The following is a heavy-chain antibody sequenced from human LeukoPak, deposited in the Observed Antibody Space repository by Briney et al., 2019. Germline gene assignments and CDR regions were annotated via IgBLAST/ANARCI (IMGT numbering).Heavy chain of an antibody. Sequence: GGSLRLSCAASGFTVSSNYMSWVRQAPGKGLEWVSVIYSGGSTYYTDSVKGRFTISRDNSKNTLYLQMNSLRAEDTAVYYCARGTLNWPLVYWGQGTLVTVSS. CDR3: ARGTLNWPLVY. V-gene: IGHV3-53*01. CDR1: GFTVSSNY. D-gene: IGHD1-1*01. J-gene: IGHJ4*02. CDR2: IYSGGST.